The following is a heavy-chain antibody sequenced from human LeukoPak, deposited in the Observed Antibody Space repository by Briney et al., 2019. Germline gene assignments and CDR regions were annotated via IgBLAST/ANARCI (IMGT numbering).Heavy chain of an antibody. V-gene: IGHV3-23*01. CDR3: AKDHPHAGAFDI. D-gene: IGHD2-2*01. CDR1: GFTFSSYA. J-gene: IGHJ3*02. Sequence: TGGSLRLSCAASGFTFSSYAISWVRQAPGKGLEWVSAISGSGGSTYYADSVKGRFTISRDNSKNTLYLQMNSLRAEDTAVYYCAKDHPHAGAFDIWGQGTMVTVSS. CDR2: ISGSGGST.